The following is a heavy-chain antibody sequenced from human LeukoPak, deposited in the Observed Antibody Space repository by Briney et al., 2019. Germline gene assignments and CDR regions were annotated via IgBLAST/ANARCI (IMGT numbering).Heavy chain of an antibody. CDR1: GFTFSSYA. J-gene: IGHJ4*02. Sequence: GGSLRLSCAASGFTFSSYAMHWVRQAPGKGLEWVAVISYDGSIKYYADSVKGRFTISRDISKSTLSLQMNSLRAEDTALYYCARDLSNVPGQYWGQGALVTVSS. CDR2: ISYDGSIK. D-gene: IGHD3-10*02. CDR3: ARDLSNVPGQY. V-gene: IGHV3-30-3*01.